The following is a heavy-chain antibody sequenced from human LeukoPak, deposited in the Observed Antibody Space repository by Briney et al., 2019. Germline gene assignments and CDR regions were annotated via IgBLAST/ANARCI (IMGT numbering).Heavy chain of an antibody. J-gene: IGHJ6*02. CDR3: ARAMGSWNDWGDYYYGMDV. V-gene: IGHV1-69*04. Sequence: GASVKVSCKASGGTFSSYAISWVRQAPGQGLEWIGRIIPILGIANYAQKFQGRVTITADKSTSTAYMELSSLRSEDTAVYYCARAMGSWNDWGDYYYGMDVWGQGTTVTVSS. D-gene: IGHD1-1*01. CDR1: GGTFSSYA. CDR2: IIPILGIA.